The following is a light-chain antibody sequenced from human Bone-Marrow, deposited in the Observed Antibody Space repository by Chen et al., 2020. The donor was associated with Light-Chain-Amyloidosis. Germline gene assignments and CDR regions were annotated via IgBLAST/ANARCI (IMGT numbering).Light chain of an antibody. CDR2: RDT. CDR1: DLPTKY. V-gene: IGLV3-25*03. J-gene: IGLJ2*01. CDR3: QLADSSGTYEVI. Sequence: SYELTQPPSVSVSPGQTARITCSGDDLPTKYAYWYQQKPGQAPVLVIHRDTERPSGISERFSGSGSGTTATFTISGVQAEDEADYHCQLADSSGTYEVIFGGGTKLTVL.